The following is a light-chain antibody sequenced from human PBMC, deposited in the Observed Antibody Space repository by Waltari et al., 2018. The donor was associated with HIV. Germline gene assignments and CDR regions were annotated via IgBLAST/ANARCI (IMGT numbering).Light chain of an antibody. CDR1: QGLATY. CDR3: QQYYNDPRK. V-gene: IGKV1-8*01. Sequence: ATRMSQSPSSFSASTGYRVNLTCLACQGLATYLAWYQQKPGKAPKLLLYAASTLQSAVPSSFSGSAAGADFTHTSSCLESEDFATYDGQQYYNDPRKFGEGTKVEIK. CDR2: AAS. J-gene: IGKJ1*01.